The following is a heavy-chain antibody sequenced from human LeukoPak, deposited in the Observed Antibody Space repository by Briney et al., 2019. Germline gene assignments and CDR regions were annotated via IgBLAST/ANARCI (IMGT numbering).Heavy chain of an antibody. CDR3: ARGLGWKVATMGLFFMDV. V-gene: IGHV4-34*01. CDR2: INAGGDT. CDR1: GGSFRGYD. Sequence: SETLSLTCGVNGGSFRGYDWSWVRQPPGKGLEWIGEINAGGDTKYNPCLKSRVTMSVDTFRNQFSLTVTSVTAADTAVYYCARGLGWKVATMGLFFMDVWGEGTTVTVSS. D-gene: IGHD5-24*01. J-gene: IGHJ6*03.